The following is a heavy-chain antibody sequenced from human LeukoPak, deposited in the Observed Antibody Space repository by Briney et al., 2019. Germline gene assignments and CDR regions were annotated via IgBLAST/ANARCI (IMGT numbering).Heavy chain of an antibody. CDR2: ISGSGGST. D-gene: IGHD5-12*01. CDR3: ANWPEGLRTFDY. J-gene: IGHJ4*02. Sequence: GGSLRLSCAASGFIFSSYAMSWVRQAPGKGLEWVSTISGSGGSTYYADSVKGRFTISRDNSKNTVYLQMNSLRAEDTAVYYCANWPEGLRTFDYWGQGTLVTVSS. V-gene: IGHV3-23*01. CDR1: GFIFSSYA.